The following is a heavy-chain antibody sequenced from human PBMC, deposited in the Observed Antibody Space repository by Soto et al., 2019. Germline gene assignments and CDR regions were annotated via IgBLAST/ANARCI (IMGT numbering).Heavy chain of an antibody. CDR2: IYQSGVT. D-gene: IGHD6-19*01. J-gene: IGHJ5*02. CDR1: GDSYSISTYS. Sequence: SETLSLTCNMSGDSYSISTYSWSWIRQPPGKALQWIGFIYQSGVTSYNPSLASRVSISLDRSNNQCSLKLKSVTAADTAVYFCAGMTYTSGLRFDPWGPGTLVTVSS. V-gene: IGHV4-30-2*01. CDR3: AGMTYTSGLRFDP.